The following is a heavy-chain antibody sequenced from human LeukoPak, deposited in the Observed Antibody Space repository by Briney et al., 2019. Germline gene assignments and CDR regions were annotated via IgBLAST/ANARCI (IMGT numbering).Heavy chain of an antibody. D-gene: IGHD6-19*01. Sequence: GGSLRLSCAASGLTFDDYGMSWVRQAPGKGLEWVSGINWNGGSTGYADSVKGRFTISRDNAKNSLYLQMNSLRAEDTALYYCARDRDSSGWYYFDYWGQGTLVTVSS. V-gene: IGHV3-20*04. CDR3: ARDRDSSGWYYFDY. CDR1: GLTFDDYG. CDR2: INWNGGST. J-gene: IGHJ4*02.